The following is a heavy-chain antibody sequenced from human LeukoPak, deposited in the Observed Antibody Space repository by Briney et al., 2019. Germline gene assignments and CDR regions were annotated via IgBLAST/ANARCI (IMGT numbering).Heavy chain of an antibody. V-gene: IGHV5-51*01. CDR3: ARRGEAMDPFDY. Sequence: GESLKISCKDSGYSFTSYWIGWVRQMPGKGLEWMGIIYPVDSDTGYSPSFQGQVTISADKSINTAYLQRSSLKASDTAIYYCARRGEAMDPFDYWGQGTLVTVSS. CDR1: GYSFTSYW. D-gene: IGHD5-18*01. CDR2: IYPVDSDT. J-gene: IGHJ4*02.